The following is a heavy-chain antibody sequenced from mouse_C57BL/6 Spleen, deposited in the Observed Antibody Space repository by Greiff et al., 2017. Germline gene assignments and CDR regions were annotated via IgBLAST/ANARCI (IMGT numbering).Heavy chain of an antibody. J-gene: IGHJ4*01. D-gene: IGHD1-1*01. CDR1: GYAFTNYL. V-gene: IGHV1-54*01. Sequence: QVQLKESGTELVRPGTSVKVSCKASGYAFTNYLIEWVKQRPGQGLEWIGVINPGSGGTNYNEKFKGKATLTADKSSSTAYMQLSSLTSEDSAVYFCARISVVARAMDYWGQGTSVTVSS. CDR2: INPGSGGT. CDR3: ARISVVARAMDY.